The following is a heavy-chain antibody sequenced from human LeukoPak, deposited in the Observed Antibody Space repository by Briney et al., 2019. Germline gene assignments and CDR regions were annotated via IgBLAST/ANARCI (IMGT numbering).Heavy chain of an antibody. CDR3: ARDGGDGYNSDAFDI. CDR1: GGSISSYY. Sequence: SETLSLTCTVSGGSISSYYWSWIRQPPGKGLEWIGYIYYSGSTNYNPSLKSRVTISVDTSKNQFSLKLSSVTAADTAVYYRARDGGDGYNSDAFDIWGQGTMVTVSS. J-gene: IGHJ3*02. D-gene: IGHD5-24*01. V-gene: IGHV4-59*01. CDR2: IYYSGST.